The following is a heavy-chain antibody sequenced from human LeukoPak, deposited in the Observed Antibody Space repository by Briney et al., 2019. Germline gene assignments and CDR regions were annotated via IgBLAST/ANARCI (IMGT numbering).Heavy chain of an antibody. CDR2: VSWNRNPI. CDR3: VKEGGVAATGPFDY. CDR1: GFKFDDYA. J-gene: IGHJ4*02. V-gene: IGHV3-9*01. D-gene: IGHD6-13*01. Sequence: GRSLRLSCAASGFKFDDYAMHWVRQAPGKGLEWVSGVSWNRNPIDYADSVKGRFTISRDNAKKSLFLQMNSLRPDDTAFYYCVKEGGVAATGPFDYWGQGTLVTVSS.